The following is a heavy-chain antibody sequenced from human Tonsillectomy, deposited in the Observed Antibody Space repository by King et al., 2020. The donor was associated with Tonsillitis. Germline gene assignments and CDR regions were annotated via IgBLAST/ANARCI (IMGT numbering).Heavy chain of an antibody. CDR1: GFTFSFYG. CDR3: ARAISPPFPYMDV. D-gene: IGHD2/OR15-2a*01. J-gene: IGHJ6*03. V-gene: IGHV3-33*01. CDR2: IWSDGNNK. Sequence: VQLVESGGGVVQPGRSLRLSCAASGFTFSFYGMHWVRQAPGKGLEWVAVIWSDGNNKYYVDSVKGRFTISRDNSNNTLYLQMNRLTADDTALYYCARAISPPFPYMDVWGKGTTVTVSS.